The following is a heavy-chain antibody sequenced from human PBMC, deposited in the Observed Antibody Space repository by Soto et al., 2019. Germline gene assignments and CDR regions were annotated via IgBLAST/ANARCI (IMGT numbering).Heavy chain of an antibody. J-gene: IGHJ6*02. CDR2: ISSSSSYI. CDR3: ARYDSSGYYWPYYYYGMDV. D-gene: IGHD3-22*01. Sequence: ETVSLTCAVYGGSFSGYYWSWIRQPPGKGLEWVSSISSSSSYIYYADSVKGRFTISRDNAKNSLYLQMNSLRAEDTAVYYCARYDSSGYYWPYYYYGMDVWGQGTTVIVSS. CDR1: GGSFSGYY. V-gene: IGHV3-21*01.